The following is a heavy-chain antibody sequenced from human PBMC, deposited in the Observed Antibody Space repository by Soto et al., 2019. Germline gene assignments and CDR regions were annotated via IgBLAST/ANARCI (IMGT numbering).Heavy chain of an antibody. Sequence: GGSLRLSCAASGFTFSSYWMSWVRQAPGKGLEWVANIKQDGSGKYYVDSVKGRFTISRDNAKNSLYLQMSSLRAEDTAVYFCARDDAPATAANYSYYGMDVWGQGTTVTVSS. J-gene: IGHJ6*02. CDR3: ARDDAPATAANYSYYGMDV. CDR2: IKQDGSGK. V-gene: IGHV3-7*03. D-gene: IGHD2-2*01. CDR1: GFTFSSYW.